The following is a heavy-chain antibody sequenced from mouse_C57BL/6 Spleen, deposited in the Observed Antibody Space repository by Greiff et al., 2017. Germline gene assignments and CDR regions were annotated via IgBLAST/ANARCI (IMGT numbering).Heavy chain of an antibody. V-gene: IGHV14-4*01. Sequence: VQLQQSGAELVRPGASVKLSCTASGFNIKDDYMHWVKQRPEQGLEWIGWIDPENGDTEYASKFQGKATITADTSSNTAYLQLSSLTSEDTAVYYCTTAPLIRSRAWFAYWGQGTLVTVSA. J-gene: IGHJ3*01. CDR2: IDPENGDT. D-gene: IGHD1-1*01. CDR3: TTAPLIRSRAWFAY. CDR1: GFNIKDDY.